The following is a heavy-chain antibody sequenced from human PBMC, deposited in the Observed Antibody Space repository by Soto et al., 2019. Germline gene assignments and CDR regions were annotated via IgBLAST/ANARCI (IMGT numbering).Heavy chain of an antibody. CDR1: GYTFTGYY. CDR2: INPNSGGT. CDR3: ARSYPPRYCSSTSCFHIYYYYGMDV. D-gene: IGHD2-2*01. V-gene: IGHV1-2*04. Sequence: GASVKVSCKASGYTFTGYYMHWVRQAPGQGLEWMGWINPNSGGTNYAQKFQGWVTMTRDTSISTAYMELSRLRSDDTAVYYCARSYPPRYCSSTSCFHIYYYYGMDVWGQGTTVTVSS. J-gene: IGHJ6*02.